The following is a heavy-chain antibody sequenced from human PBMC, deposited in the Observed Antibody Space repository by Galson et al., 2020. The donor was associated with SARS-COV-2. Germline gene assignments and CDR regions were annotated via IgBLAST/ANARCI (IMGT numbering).Heavy chain of an antibody. V-gene: IGHV4-39*01. J-gene: IGHJ4*02. CDR1: GGSISRSSYY. CDR3: ARHVTGDSSGYPYYFDY. Sequence: ASETLSLTCTVSGGSISRSSYYWGWIRQPPGKGLEWIGSIYYSGSTYYNPSLKSRVTISVDTSKNQFSLKLSSVTAADTAVYYCARHVTGDSSGYPYYFDYWGQGTLVTVSS. D-gene: IGHD3-22*01. CDR2: IYYSGST.